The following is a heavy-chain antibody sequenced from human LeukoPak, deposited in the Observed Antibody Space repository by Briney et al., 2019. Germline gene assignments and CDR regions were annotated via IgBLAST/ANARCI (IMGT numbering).Heavy chain of an antibody. CDR2: INYSGST. D-gene: IGHD5-18*01. J-gene: IGHJ4*02. CDR1: GGSFSGYY. V-gene: IGHV4-34*01. Sequence: SETLSLTCAVYGGSFSGYYWSWIRQPPGKGLEWIGEINYSGSTNYNPSLKGRVTISVDTSKNQFSLKLSSVTAADTAVYYCASSWGVDTAMVTVFYWGQGTLVTVSS. CDR3: ASSWGVDTAMVTVFY.